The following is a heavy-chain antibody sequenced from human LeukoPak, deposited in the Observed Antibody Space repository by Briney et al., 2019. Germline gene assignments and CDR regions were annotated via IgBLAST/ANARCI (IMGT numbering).Heavy chain of an antibody. D-gene: IGHD5-24*01. Sequence: GVSMRLSCAASGFIFRSYWMHWVRQAPGKGLVWVSHISSEGSATNYADSVKGRFTISRDNAKNTLYLQMNSLRAEDTAVYYCARDGDGDIDFDYWGQGTLVTVSS. CDR1: GFIFRSYW. V-gene: IGHV3-74*01. CDR3: ARDGDGDIDFDY. J-gene: IGHJ4*02. CDR2: ISSEGSAT.